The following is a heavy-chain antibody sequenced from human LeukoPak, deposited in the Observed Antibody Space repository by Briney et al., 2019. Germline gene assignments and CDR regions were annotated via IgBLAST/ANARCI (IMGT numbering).Heavy chain of an antibody. J-gene: IGHJ4*02. V-gene: IGHV3-48*01. Sequence: GGSLRLSCAASGFSISSHGMHWVRQAPGKGLEWISYISSGSTAMYYADSVKGRFTISRDNARNSLYLQMNSLRGDDTAVYYCATWAGTATGFSGPFDYWSQGTPVTVSS. CDR2: ISSGSTAM. CDR3: ATWAGTATGFSGPFDY. D-gene: IGHD6-13*01. CDR1: GFSISSHG.